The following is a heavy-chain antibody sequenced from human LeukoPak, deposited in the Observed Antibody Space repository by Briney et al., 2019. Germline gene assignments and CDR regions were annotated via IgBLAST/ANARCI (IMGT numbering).Heavy chain of an antibody. D-gene: IGHD6-13*01. V-gene: IGHV3-9*01. J-gene: IGHJ4*02. CDR3: AKEGYSSSWLYYFDY. CDR2: ISWNSGSI. CDR1: GFTFSGSA. Sequence: GGSLRLSCAASGFTFSGSAMHWVRQAPGKGLEWVSGISWNSGSIGYADSVKGRFTISRDNAKNSLYLQMNSLRAEDTALYYCAKEGYSSSWLYYFDYWGQGTLVTVSS.